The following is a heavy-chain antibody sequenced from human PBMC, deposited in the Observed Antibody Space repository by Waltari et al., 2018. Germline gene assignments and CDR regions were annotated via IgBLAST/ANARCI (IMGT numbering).Heavy chain of an antibody. CDR1: GFRLSIFS. CDR2: IGSSSKTI. Sequence: EVQLVESGGGLVQPGGSLRLSCAASGFRLSIFSMNWVRQAPGKGPEWVSYIGSSSKTIYYADSVKGRFTISRDNAKNSLDLQMNSLRAEDTAVYYCARGRFFDLWGRGTLVTVSS. J-gene: IGHJ2*01. V-gene: IGHV3-48*04. CDR3: ARGRFFDL.